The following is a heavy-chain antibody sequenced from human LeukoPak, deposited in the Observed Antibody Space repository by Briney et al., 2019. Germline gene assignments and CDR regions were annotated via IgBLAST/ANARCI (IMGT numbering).Heavy chain of an antibody. CDR3: AQVATYYDFWSGHHNYYFDY. D-gene: IGHD3-3*01. V-gene: IGHV4-59*01. CDR2: IYYSGST. J-gene: IGHJ4*02. Sequence: NPSETLSLTCTVSGGSISSYYWSWLRQPPGKGLEWIGYIYYSGSTNYNPSLKSRVTISVDTSKNQFSLKLSSVTAADTAVYYCAQVATYYDFWSGHHNYYFDYWGQGTLVTVSS. CDR1: GGSISSYY.